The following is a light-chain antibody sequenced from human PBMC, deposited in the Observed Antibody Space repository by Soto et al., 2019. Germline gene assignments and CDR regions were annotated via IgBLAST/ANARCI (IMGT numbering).Light chain of an antibody. CDR1: SSDVGGY. J-gene: IGLJ2*01. Sequence: QPVLTQPASVSGSPGQSITISCTGTSSDVGGYVSWYQQHPGKAPKLMIYDVSNRPSGVSNRFSGSKSGNTASLTISGLQAEDEADYYCSSYTSSSTHVVFGGGTKLTVL. CDR3: SSYTSSSTHVV. CDR2: DVS. V-gene: IGLV2-14*01.